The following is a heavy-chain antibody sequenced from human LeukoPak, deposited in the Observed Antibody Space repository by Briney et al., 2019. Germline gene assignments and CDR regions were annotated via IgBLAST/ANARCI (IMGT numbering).Heavy chain of an antibody. CDR2: IIPILGIA. J-gene: IGHJ4*02. CDR3: ARSQAKWDPFDY. D-gene: IGHD1-26*01. V-gene: IGHV1-69*04. Sequence: GSSVKVSCKASGGTFSSYAISWVRKAPGQGLEWMGRIIPILGIANYTQKFQGRVTITADKSTSTAYMELSSLRSEDTAVYYCARSQAKWDPFDYWGQGTLVTVSS. CDR1: GGTFSSYA.